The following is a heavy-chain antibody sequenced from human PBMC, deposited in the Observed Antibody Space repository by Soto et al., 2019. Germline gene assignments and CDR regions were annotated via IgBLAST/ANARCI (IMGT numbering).Heavy chain of an antibody. J-gene: IGHJ4*02. CDR1: GGSISSGDYY. CDR3: ARDRPYGGNSN. D-gene: IGHD4-17*01. V-gene: IGHV4-30-4*01. Sequence: PSETLSLTCTVSGGSISSGDYYWSWIRQPPGKGLEWIGYIYYSGSTYYNPSLKSRVTISVDTSKNQFSLKLSSVTAADTAVYYCARDRPYGGNSNWGQGTLVTVSS. CDR2: IYYSGST.